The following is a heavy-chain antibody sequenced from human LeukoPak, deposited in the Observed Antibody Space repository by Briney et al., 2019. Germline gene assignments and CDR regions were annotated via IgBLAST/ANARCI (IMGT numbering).Heavy chain of an antibody. CDR1: GFTFDDYG. V-gene: IGHV3-20*04. Sequence: GGSLRLSCAVSGFTFDDYGMSWVRQAPGKGLEWVSGINWNGGSTGYAASVKGRFTISRDNAKKSVYLKMNSLRGEDTALYYCARDYCGGDCYPFDYWGQGTLVTVSS. CDR2: INWNGGST. D-gene: IGHD2-21*02. CDR3: ARDYCGGDCYPFDY. J-gene: IGHJ4*02.